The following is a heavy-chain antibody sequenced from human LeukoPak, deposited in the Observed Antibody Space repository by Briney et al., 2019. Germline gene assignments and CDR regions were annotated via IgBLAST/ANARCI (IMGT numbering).Heavy chain of an antibody. CDR3: ARGGGSYYDGFDY. CDR1: GGTFSSYA. D-gene: IGHD1-26*01. CDR2: IIPIFGTA. V-gene: IGHV1-69*05. Sequence: SVKVSCKASGGTFSSYAISWVRQAPGQGLEWMGGIIPIFGTANYAQKFQGRVTITTDESTCTAYMELSSLRSEDTAVYYCARGGGSYYDGFDYWGQGTLVTVSS. J-gene: IGHJ4*02.